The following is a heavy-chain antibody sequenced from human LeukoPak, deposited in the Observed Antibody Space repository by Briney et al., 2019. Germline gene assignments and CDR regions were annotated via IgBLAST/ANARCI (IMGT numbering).Heavy chain of an antibody. CDR3: ARAPGARHAFDI. J-gene: IGHJ3*02. V-gene: IGHV1-8*02. D-gene: IGHD4/OR15-4a*01. CDR2: MNPNSGNT. Sequence: ASVKVSCKASGYTFTSYGISWVRQATGQGLEWMGWMNPNSGNTGYAQKFQGRVTMTRNTSISTAYMELSSLRSEDTAVYYCARAPGARHAFDIWGQGTMVTVSS. CDR1: GYTFTSYG.